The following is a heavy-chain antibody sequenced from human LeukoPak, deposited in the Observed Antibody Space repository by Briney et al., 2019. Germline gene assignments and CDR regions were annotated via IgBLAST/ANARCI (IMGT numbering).Heavy chain of an antibody. D-gene: IGHD6-13*01. CDR2: FDPEHGET. CDR1: GYTLTDLS. CDR3: AIDDIAAAGTS. J-gene: IGHJ4*02. Sequence: ASVKISCKVSGYTLTDLSMHWVRQAPGKGLESMGSFDPEHGETIYAQKFQDRVTMTEDTSTDTAYVELSSLTSEDTAVYYCAIDDIAAAGTSWGQGTLVTVSS. V-gene: IGHV1-24*01.